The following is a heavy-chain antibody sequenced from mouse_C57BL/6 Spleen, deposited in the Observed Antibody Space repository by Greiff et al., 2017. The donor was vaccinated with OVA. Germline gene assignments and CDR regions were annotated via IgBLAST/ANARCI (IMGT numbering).Heavy chain of an antibody. CDR2: ISDGGSYT. CDR1: GFTFSSYA. Sequence: EVKLMESGGGLVKPGGSLKLSCAASGFTFSSYAMSWVRQTPEKRLEWVATISDGGSYTYYPDNVKGRFTISRDNAKNNLYLQMSHLKSEDTAMYYCARHYYGSSYDYFDYWGQGTTLTVSS. J-gene: IGHJ2*01. D-gene: IGHD1-1*01. V-gene: IGHV5-4*03. CDR3: ARHYYGSSYDYFDY.